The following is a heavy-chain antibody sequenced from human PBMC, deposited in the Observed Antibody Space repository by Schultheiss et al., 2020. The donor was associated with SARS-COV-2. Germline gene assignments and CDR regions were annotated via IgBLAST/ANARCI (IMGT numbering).Heavy chain of an antibody. V-gene: IGHV1-18*01. CDR1: GYTFTSYA. J-gene: IGHJ5*02. D-gene: IGHD4-17*01. Sequence: ASVKVSCKASGYTFTSYAINWVRQATGQGLEWMGWMNPNSGNTNYAQKLQGRVTMTTDTSTSTAYMELRSLRSDDTAVYYCARDPPRYGDYGYNWFDPWGQGTLVTVSS. CDR3: ARDPPRYGDYGYNWFDP. CDR2: MNPNSGNT.